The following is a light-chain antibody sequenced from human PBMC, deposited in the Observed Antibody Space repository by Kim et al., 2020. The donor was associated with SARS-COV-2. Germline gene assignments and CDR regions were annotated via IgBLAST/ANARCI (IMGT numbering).Light chain of an antibody. CDR1: HDIRKF. CDR3: QQYDLLPYT. V-gene: IGKV1-33*01. Sequence: SASAGETVTITCQASHDIRKFLNWFQQIPGKAPKLLISDAVSLETGVPSRFSGSGSGTHFTLTITRLLPEDIATYFCQQYDLLPYTFGQGTKLGI. J-gene: IGKJ2*01. CDR2: DAV.